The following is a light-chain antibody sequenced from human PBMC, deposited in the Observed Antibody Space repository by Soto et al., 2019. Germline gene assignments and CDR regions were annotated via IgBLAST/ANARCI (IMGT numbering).Light chain of an antibody. V-gene: IGLV2-8*01. CDR3: SSYVASTYV. J-gene: IGLJ1*01. CDR2: EVS. Sequence: QSVLTQPPSASGSAGQSVTISCTGTSSDVGGYNYVSWYQQHPGKAPKLIIYEVSKRPSGVPDRFSGSKSGNTASLTVSGLQTEDEADYYCSSYVASTYVFGTGTKVTVL. CDR1: SSDVGGYNY.